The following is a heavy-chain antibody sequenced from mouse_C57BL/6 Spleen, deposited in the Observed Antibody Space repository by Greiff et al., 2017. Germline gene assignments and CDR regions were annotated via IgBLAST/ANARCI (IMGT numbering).Heavy chain of an antibody. CDR2: INPSTGGT. CDR1: GYTFTSYW. Sequence: QVQLQQPGTELVKPGASVKLSCKASGYTFTSYWMHWVKQRPGQGLEWIGNINPSTGGTNYNQKFKSKATLTVDKSSSTAYMELISLTSEDSAVYECARWAYGGCLYSFDYWGQGTTVTVSS. J-gene: IGHJ2*01. V-gene: IGHV1-53*01. D-gene: IGHD1-1*02. CDR3: ARWAYGGCLYSFDY.